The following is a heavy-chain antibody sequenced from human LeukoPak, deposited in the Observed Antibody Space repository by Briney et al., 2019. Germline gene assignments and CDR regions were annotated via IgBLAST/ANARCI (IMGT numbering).Heavy chain of an antibody. J-gene: IGHJ4*02. CDR1: GGSISSYY. CDR3: VRDVLEYDDF. D-gene: IGHD2/OR15-2a*01. Sequence: SETLSLTCTVSGGSISSYYWSWIRQPPGKGLEWIGYIYYSGSTNYNPSLKSRVTISVDTSKNQFSLKVRSVTAADTAVYYCVRDVLEYDDFWGQGILVTVSS. CDR2: IYYSGST. V-gene: IGHV4-59*08.